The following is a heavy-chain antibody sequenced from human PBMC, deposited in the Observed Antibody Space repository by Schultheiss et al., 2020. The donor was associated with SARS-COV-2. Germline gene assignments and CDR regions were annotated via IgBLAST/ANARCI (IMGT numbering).Heavy chain of an antibody. CDR2: ISYDGSNK. Sequence: GGSLRLSCAASGFTFSSYAMHWVRQAPGKGLEWVAVISYDGSNKYYADSVKGRFTISRDNSKNTLYLQMNSLRAEDTAVYYCARDRRLLTGYDYWGQGTLVTVSS. CDR3: ARDRRLLTGYDY. CDR1: GFTFSSYA. J-gene: IGHJ4*02. V-gene: IGHV3-30-3*01. D-gene: IGHD3-9*01.